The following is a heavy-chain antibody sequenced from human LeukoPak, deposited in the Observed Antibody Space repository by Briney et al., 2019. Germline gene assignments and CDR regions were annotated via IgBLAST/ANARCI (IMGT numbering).Heavy chain of an antibody. CDR2: CYYTGST. V-gene: IGHV4-39*01. CDR3: ARQPLTRQLLVPNRFDP. J-gene: IGHJ5*02. D-gene: IGHD6-13*01. Sequence: SETLSLTCTVSGGSIGSSNYYWGWIRQPPGKGLEWIGSCYYTGSTYDNPSLKSRVTISVDTSKNQFSLELSSVTAADTAVYYCARQPLTRQLLVPNRFDPWGQGTLVTVSS. CDR1: GGSIGSSNYY.